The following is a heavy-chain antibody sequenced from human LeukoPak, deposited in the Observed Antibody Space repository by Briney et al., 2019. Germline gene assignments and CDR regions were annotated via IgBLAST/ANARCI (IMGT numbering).Heavy chain of an antibody. D-gene: IGHD3-10*01. CDR3: ARGRGLTLSYHYFDY. V-gene: IGHV3-20*04. CDR2: INWNGGST. CDR1: GFTFDDYG. J-gene: IGHJ4*02. Sequence: GGSLRLSCAASGFTFDDYGMSWVRQAPGKGLEWVSGINWNGGSTGYADSVKGRFTISRDNAKNSLYLQVNSLRDEDTAVYYCARGRGLTLSYHYFDYWGQGTLVTVSS.